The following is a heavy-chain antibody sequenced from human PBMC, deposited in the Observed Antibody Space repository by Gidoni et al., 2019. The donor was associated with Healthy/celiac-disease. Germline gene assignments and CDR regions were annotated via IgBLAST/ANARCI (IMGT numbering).Heavy chain of an antibody. CDR1: GFPFSSYS. V-gene: IGHV3-48*01. Sequence: EVQLVESGGGLVQPGGSLRLSCAASGFPFSSYSMNWVRQAQGKGLEWVSYISSSSSTIYDADSVKGRFTISRDNAKNSLYLQMNSLRAEDTAVYYCAAVSRMLCCPLTPYYGMDVWGQGTTVTVSS. CDR3: AAVSRMLCCPLTPYYGMDV. CDR2: ISSSSSTI. J-gene: IGHJ6*02. D-gene: IGHD2-8*01.